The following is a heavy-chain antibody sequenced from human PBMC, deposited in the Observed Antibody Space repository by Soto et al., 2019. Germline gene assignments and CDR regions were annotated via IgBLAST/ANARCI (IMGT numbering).Heavy chain of an antibody. Sequence: EVQLVESGGGLVQPGGSLRLSCAASGFTFSSYEMNWVRQAPGKGLEWVSYISSSGSTIYYADSVKGRFTISRDNAKNSLYLQMNSLRAEDTAVYYCARERATGYSYGHRASWFDPWGQGTLVTVSS. CDR2: ISSSGSTI. V-gene: IGHV3-48*03. CDR1: GFTFSSYE. CDR3: ARERATGYSYGHRASWFDP. D-gene: IGHD5-18*01. J-gene: IGHJ5*02.